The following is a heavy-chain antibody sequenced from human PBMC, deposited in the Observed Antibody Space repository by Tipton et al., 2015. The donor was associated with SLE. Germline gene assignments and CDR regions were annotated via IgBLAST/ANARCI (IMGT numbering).Heavy chain of an antibody. D-gene: IGHD1-26*01. Sequence: QLVQSGAEVKKPGASVKVSCKASGYTFTGYYMHWVRQAPGQGLEWMGWINPNSGGTNYAQKFQGRVTMTRDTSISTAYMELSRLRSDDTAVYYCARGSGNYFYDYCMDVWGQGTTVTVS. CDR3: ARGSGNYFYDYCMDV. V-gene: IGHV1-2*02. CDR2: INPNSGGT. CDR1: GYTFTGYY. J-gene: IGHJ6*02.